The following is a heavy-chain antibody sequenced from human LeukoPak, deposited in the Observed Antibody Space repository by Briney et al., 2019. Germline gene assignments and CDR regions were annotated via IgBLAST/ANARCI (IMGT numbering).Heavy chain of an antibody. CDR2: IYYSGST. Sequence: PETLSLTCTVSGGSMSSYYWSWIRQPPGKGLEWSGYIYYSGSTNYNASLKSRVNLSVGTSKNQFSLKLSSVTAADTAVYYCARHLRIGGDYDYWGQGTLVTVSS. V-gene: IGHV4-59*01. J-gene: IGHJ4*02. CDR3: ARHLRIGGDYDY. D-gene: IGHD2-15*01. CDR1: GGSMSSYY.